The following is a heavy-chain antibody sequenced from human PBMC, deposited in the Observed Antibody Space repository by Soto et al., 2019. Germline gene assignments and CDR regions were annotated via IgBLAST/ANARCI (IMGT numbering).Heavy chain of an antibody. Sequence: ASVKVSCKASGYTFTSYYMHWVRQAPGQGLEWMGIINPSGGSTSYAQKFQRRVTMTRDTSTSTVYMELSSLRSEDTAVFYCASVDTAISYYYYGMDVWGQGTMVTVSS. CDR2: INPSGGST. V-gene: IGHV1-46*01. D-gene: IGHD5-18*01. CDR1: GYTFTSYY. J-gene: IGHJ6*02. CDR3: ASVDTAISYYYYGMDV.